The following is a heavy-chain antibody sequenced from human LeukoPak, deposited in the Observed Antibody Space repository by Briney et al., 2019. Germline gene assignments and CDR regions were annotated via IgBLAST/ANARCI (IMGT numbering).Heavy chain of an antibody. CDR2: IYYSGST. J-gene: IGHJ6*02. CDR3: AGSGYSYGYPYYYGMDV. D-gene: IGHD5-18*01. CDR1: GGSISSYY. Sequence: SETLSLTCTVSGGSISSYYWSWIRQPPGKGLEWIGYIYYSGSTDYNPSLKSRVTMSVDTSKNQFSLKLSSVTAADTALYFCAGSGYSYGYPYYYGMDVWGQGTTVTVSS. V-gene: IGHV4-59*08.